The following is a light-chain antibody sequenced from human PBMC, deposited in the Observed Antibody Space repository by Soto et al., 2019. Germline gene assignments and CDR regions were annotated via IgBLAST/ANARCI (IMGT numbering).Light chain of an antibody. CDR3: QQSYNMPRT. V-gene: IGKV1-39*01. CDR1: QSIIFY. J-gene: IGKJ1*01. CDR2: TAS. Sequence: DIQMTQSPSTLSGSVVDRVTITCLASQSIIFYLNWYRQKPGKAPKLLIYTASNVQSGVPSRISGSGSGTDFTLTISSLQPEDFATYYCQQSYNMPRTFGQGTKVDI.